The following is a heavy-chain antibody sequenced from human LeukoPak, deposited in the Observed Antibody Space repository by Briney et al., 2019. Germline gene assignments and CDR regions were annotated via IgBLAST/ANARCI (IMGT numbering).Heavy chain of an antibody. CDR1: GGSFSGYY. CDR3: ASSPNSSSFFYFDY. J-gene: IGHJ4*02. CDR2: INHSGST. Sequence: SETLSLTCAVYGGSFSGYYWSWIRQPPGKGLEWIGEINHSGSTNYDPSLKSRVTISVDTSKNQFSLKLSFVTAADTAVYYCASSPNSSSFFYFDYWGQGTLVTVSS. D-gene: IGHD6-13*01. V-gene: IGHV4-34*01.